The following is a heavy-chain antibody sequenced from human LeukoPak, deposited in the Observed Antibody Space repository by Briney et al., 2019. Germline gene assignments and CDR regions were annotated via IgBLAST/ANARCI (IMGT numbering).Heavy chain of an antibody. CDR1: GFTFSSYW. D-gene: IGHD3-22*01. J-gene: IGHJ4*02. Sequence: PGRSLRLSCAASGFTFSSYWMSWVRQAPEKGLEWVANIKQDGSEKYYVDSVKGRFTISRDNAKNSLYLQMNSLRAEDTAVYYCARGTYYHDSSGYYFDYWGQGTLVTVSS. CDR3: ARGTYYHDSSGYYFDY. CDR2: IKQDGSEK. V-gene: IGHV3-7*01.